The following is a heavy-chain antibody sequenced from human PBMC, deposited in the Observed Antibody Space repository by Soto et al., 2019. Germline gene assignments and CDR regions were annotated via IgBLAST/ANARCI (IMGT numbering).Heavy chain of an antibody. V-gene: IGHV1-58*01. CDR1: GFTLSSSA. J-gene: IGHJ6*02. CDR3: AAELGFGKLSVV. Sequence: SVKVSCKASGFTLSSSAVHWVRQARGQRLEWIGWIVVGSANTNYAQKFQDRVTITRDMSTSTAYMELSSLRSEDTATYYCAAELGFGKLSVVWGQGTTVTVSS. CDR2: IVVGSANT. D-gene: IGHD3-10*01.